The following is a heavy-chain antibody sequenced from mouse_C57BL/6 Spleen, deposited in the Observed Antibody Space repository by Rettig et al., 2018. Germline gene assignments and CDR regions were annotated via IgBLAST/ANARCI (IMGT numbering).Heavy chain of an antibody. V-gene: IGHV1-26*01. CDR2: INPNNGGT. CDR3: ARRGDYGYPSFAY. J-gene: IGHJ3*01. D-gene: IGHD2-4*01. Sequence: CKASGYTFTDYYMNWVKQSHGKSLEWIGDINPNNGGTSYNQKFKGKATLTVDKSSSTAYMELRSLTSEDSAVYYCARRGDYGYPSFAYWGQGTLVTVSA. CDR1: GYTFTDYY.